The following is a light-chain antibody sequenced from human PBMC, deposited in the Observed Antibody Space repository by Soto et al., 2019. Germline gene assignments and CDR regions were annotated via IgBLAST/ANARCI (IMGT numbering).Light chain of an antibody. CDR2: GAS. J-gene: IGKJ2*01. CDR1: QSVSSSY. V-gene: IGKV3-20*01. CDR3: QQYGSAPYT. Sequence: EIVLTQSPGTLSLSPGERATLSCRASQSVSSSYLAWYQQKPGQAPRLLIYGASSRATGIPDRFSGSGSGTDFTLTISRLEPEDFAVYYCQQYGSAPYTFGXGTKXEIK.